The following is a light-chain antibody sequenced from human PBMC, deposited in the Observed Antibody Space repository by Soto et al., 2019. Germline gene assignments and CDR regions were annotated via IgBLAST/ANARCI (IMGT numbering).Light chain of an antibody. CDR3: QQYGSSPLT. Sequence: ELVLTQSPGTLSLSPGERATLSCRASQSVSSSYLAWYQQKPGQAPRLLIYGASSRDTGIPDRFSGSGSGTDFTLTISRLEPEDFAVYYCQQYGSSPLTCGGGTKGDI. CDR2: GAS. V-gene: IGKV3-20*01. J-gene: IGKJ4*01. CDR1: QSVSSSY.